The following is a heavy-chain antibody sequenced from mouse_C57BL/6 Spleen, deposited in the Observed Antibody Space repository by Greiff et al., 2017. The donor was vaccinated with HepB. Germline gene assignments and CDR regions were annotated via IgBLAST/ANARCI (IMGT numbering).Heavy chain of an antibody. J-gene: IGHJ3*01. CDR1: GYTFTDYE. Sequence: QVQLKESGAELVRPGASVTLSCKASGYTFTDYEMHWVKQTPVHGLEWIGAIDPETGGTAYNQKFKGKAILTADKSSSTAYMELRSLTSEDSAVYYCTRWEGNYGFAYWGQGTLVTVSA. CDR2: IDPETGGT. CDR3: TRWEGNYGFAY. D-gene: IGHD2-1*01. V-gene: IGHV1-15*01.